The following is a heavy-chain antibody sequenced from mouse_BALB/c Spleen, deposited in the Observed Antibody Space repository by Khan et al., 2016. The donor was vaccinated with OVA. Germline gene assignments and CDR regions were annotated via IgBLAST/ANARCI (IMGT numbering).Heavy chain of an antibody. CDR2: ISYSGNT. CDR3: AKLYGGDFDY. Sequence: EVQLQESGPGLVKPSQSLSLTCTASGYSITSDYAWYWIRQLPGNKLEWMGFISYSGNTKYNPSLKSRISMTRDNSKNPFFLQLNSVTPEDTAKYYSAKLYGGDFDYWGQGTTLIVSS. D-gene: IGHD2-10*02. CDR1: GYSITSDYA. V-gene: IGHV3-2*02. J-gene: IGHJ2*01.